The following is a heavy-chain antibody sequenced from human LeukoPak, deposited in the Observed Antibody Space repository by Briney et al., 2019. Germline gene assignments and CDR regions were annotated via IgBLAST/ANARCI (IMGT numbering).Heavy chain of an antibody. J-gene: IGHJ4*02. CDR1: GGSISSGGYY. CDR3: AREGGDLGWGYFDY. D-gene: IGHD3-16*01. Sequence: SETLSLTCTVSGGSISSGGYYWSWIRQPPGKGLEWIGYIYHSGSTYYNPSLKSRVTISADRSKNQFSLKLSSVTAADTAVYYCAREGGDLGWGYFDYWGQGTLVTVSS. V-gene: IGHV4-30-2*01. CDR2: IYHSGST.